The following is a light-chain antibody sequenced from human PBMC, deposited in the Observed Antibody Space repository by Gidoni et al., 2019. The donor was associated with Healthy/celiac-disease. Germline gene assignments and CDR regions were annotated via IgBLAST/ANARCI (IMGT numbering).Light chain of an antibody. CDR2: GAS. CDR1: QRVSSSY. Sequence: DIVLTQSPGTLSFSPGERATLSCRASQRVSSSYLAWYQQKPGQAPRLLIYGASSRATGIPDRFSGSGSGTDFTLTISRLEPEDFAVYYCQQYGSSPNTFGQGTKLEIK. J-gene: IGKJ2*01. CDR3: QQYGSSPNT. V-gene: IGKV3-20*01.